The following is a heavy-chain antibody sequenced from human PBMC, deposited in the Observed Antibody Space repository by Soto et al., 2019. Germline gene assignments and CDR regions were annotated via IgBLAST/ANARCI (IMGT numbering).Heavy chain of an antibody. CDR2: IRSKTNSYAT. CDR3: PSHLGELSFPLALDI. V-gene: IGHV3-73*01. D-gene: IGHD3-16*02. Sequence: EVQLVESGGGLVQPGGSLKLSCAASGFTVSGSAVHWVRQASGKGLEWVGRIRSKTNSYATAYAASVKGRFSISSDDSKNTAHLQMNSLTTEDTAVYNCPSHLGELSFPLALDIWCQVKIAALSS. CDR1: GFTVSGSA. J-gene: IGHJ3*02.